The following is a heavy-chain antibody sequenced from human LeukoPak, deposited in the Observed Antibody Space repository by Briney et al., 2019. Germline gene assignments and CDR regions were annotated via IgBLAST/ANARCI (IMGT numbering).Heavy chain of an antibody. V-gene: IGHV1-18*01. Sequence: ASVKVSCKASGYTFTSYGITWVRQAPGQGLEWMGWITAYNSNTNYAQKLQGRVTMTTDTSTSTAYMELRSLKSDDTAVYYCAREPGPFDSWGQGTLVIVSS. CDR1: GYTFTSYG. CDR3: AREPGPFDS. J-gene: IGHJ4*02. D-gene: IGHD1-14*01. CDR2: ITAYNSNT.